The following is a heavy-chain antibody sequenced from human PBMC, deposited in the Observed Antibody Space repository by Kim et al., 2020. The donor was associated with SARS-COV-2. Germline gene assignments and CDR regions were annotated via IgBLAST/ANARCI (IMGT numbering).Heavy chain of an antibody. CDR2: ISSSSSYI. CDR3: ARDLGLDDMRYYGMDV. CDR1: GFTFSSYS. D-gene: IGHD1-1*01. V-gene: IGHV3-21*01. Sequence: GGSLRLSCAASGFTFSSYSMNWVRQAPGKGLEWVSSISSSSSYIYYADSVKGRFTISRDNAKNSLYLQMNSLRAEDTAVYYCARDLGLDDMRYYGMDVWGQGTTVTVSS. J-gene: IGHJ6*02.